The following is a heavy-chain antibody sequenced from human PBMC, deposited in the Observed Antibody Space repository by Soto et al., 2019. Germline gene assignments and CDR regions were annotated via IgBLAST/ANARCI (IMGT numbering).Heavy chain of an antibody. CDR3: ARYWHSYSLNYYRGMDV. J-gene: IGHJ6*02. V-gene: IGHV5-51*01. D-gene: IGHD5-18*01. CDR1: GYSFTTDW. Sequence: GESLKISCKGSGYSFTTDWIGGVRQMTGKGLEWMGIIYPADSDTRSSPSSQGQVTISADKSISTAYLQWSSLKASDTDMYFCARYWHSYSLNYYRGMDVWGQGTTVTVSS. CDR2: IYPADSDT.